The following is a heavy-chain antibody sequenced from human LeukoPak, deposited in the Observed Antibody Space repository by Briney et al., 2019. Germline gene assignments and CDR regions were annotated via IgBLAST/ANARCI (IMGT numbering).Heavy chain of an antibody. CDR3: ARKGNAFDF. D-gene: IGHD3-10*01. CDR2: IKLDVSET. J-gene: IGHJ3*01. V-gene: IGHV3-7*01. Sequence: GGSLRLSCAASGFTFSNYAMSWVRQAPGKGLEWVANIKLDVSETYYVDSVRGRFTISRDNTKNSLYLQMDSLRAEDTAVYYCARKGNAFDFWGQGTMVTVSS. CDR1: GFTFSNYA.